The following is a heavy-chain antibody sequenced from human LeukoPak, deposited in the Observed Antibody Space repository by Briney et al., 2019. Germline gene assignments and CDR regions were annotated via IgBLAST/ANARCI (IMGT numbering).Heavy chain of an antibody. Sequence: GASVKVSCEASGGTFSSYAISWVRQAPGQGLEWMGGIIPIFGTANYAQKFQGKVTITADESTSTAYMELSSLRSEDTAVYYCARESVEGHYDSSGYPYFDYWGQGTLVTVSS. CDR2: IIPIFGTA. CDR1: GGTFSSYA. CDR3: ARESVEGHYDSSGYPYFDY. V-gene: IGHV1-69*13. J-gene: IGHJ4*02. D-gene: IGHD3-22*01.